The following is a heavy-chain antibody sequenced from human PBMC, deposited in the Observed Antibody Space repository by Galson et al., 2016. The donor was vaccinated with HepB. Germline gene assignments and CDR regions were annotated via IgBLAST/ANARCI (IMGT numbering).Heavy chain of an antibody. J-gene: IGHJ4*02. CDR2: IYFYTSEKT. CDR1: GGSISSYY. D-gene: IGHD5-12*01. V-gene: IGHV4-4*07. CDR3: ARDGSGYSGYGAYDH. Sequence: SETLSLTCTVTGGSISSYYWSWIRQSAGGGLEWIGHIYFYTSEKTQYNPSLKNRVTMSVDTSKNEVSLNLSSVTDTDTAVYYCARDGSGYSGYGAYDHWGQGTLVTVAS.